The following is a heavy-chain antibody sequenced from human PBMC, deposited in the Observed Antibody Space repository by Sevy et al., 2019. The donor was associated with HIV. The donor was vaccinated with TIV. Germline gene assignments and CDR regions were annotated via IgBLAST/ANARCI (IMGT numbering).Heavy chain of an antibody. V-gene: IGHV1-24*01. CDR1: GYSLTELS. Sequence: ASVKVSCKVSGYSLTELSMYWVRQAPGKGLEWMGGFDPEDGETIYAQKFQGRVTMTEDTSIDTAYMELSSLRSEDTAVYYCATDPLITMLGRFDYWGQGTLVTVSS. CDR2: FDPEDGET. J-gene: IGHJ4*02. CDR3: ATDPLITMLGRFDY. D-gene: IGHD3-10*02.